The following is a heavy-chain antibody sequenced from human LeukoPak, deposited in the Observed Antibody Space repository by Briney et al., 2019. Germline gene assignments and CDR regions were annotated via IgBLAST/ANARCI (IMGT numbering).Heavy chain of an antibody. CDR1: GFTVSSNY. J-gene: IGHJ5*02. V-gene: IGHV3-66*01. CDR3: ARGIAAAGLGENWFDP. Sequence: GGSLRLSCAASGFTVSSNYMSWVRQAPGKGLGWVSVIYSGGSTYYADSVKGRFTISRDNSKNTLYLQMNSLRAEDTAVYYCARGIAAAGLGENWFDPWGQGTLVTVSS. D-gene: IGHD6-13*01. CDR2: IYSGGST.